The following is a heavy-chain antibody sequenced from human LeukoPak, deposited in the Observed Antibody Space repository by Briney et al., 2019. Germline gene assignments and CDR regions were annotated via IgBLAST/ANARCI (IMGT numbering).Heavy chain of an antibody. Sequence: PGGSLRLSCAASGFTFSSYAMHWVRQAPGKGLEWVAVISYDGSNKYYADSVKGRFTISRDNSKNTLYLQMNSLRAEDTAVYYCARDPGAVIAIPVGWFDPWGQGTLVTVSS. CDR3: ARDPGAVIAIPVGWFDP. D-gene: IGHD2-21*01. CDR2: ISYDGSNK. J-gene: IGHJ5*02. V-gene: IGHV3-30-3*01. CDR1: GFTFSSYA.